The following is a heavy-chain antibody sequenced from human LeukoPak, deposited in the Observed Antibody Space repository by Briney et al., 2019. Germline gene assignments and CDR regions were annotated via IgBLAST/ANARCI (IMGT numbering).Heavy chain of an antibody. D-gene: IGHD1-26*01. J-gene: IGHJ6*03. CDR2: ISGSGGST. CDR3: ARDGLHRREYYYYYMDV. CDR1: GFTFSSYA. V-gene: IGHV3-23*01. Sequence: GGSLRLSCAASGFTFSSYAMSWVRQAPGKGLEWVSAISGSGGSTYYADSVKGRFTISRDNSKNTLYLQMNSLRAEDTAVYYCARDGLHRREYYYYYMDVWGKGTTVTVSS.